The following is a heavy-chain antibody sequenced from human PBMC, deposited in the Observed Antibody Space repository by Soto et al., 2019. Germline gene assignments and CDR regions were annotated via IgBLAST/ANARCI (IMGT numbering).Heavy chain of an antibody. Sequence: SWGSLRLSCEVSGFTFSNYGMNWVRQAPDKGLEWVSTIGRGGDTYYADSVKGRFTFSRDNSKNTLFLQMSSLRAEDTALYLCAKDGTTGGIHYYGMDVWGQGTTVTVSS. CDR3: AKDGTTGGIHYYGMDV. V-gene: IGHV3-23*01. CDR1: GFTFSNYG. CDR2: IGRGGDT. D-gene: IGHD2-15*01. J-gene: IGHJ6*02.